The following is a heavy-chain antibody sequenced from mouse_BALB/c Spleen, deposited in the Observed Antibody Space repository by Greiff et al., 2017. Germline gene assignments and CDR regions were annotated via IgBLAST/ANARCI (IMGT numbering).Heavy chain of an antibody. CDR3: ARKPPYAMDY. CDR1: GYSITSDYA. CDR2: ISYSGST. J-gene: IGHJ4*01. Sequence: EVQGVESGPGLVKPSQSLSLTCTVTGYSITSDYAWNWIRQFPGNKLEWMGYISYSGSTSYNPSLKSRISITRDTSKNQFFLQLNSVTTEDTATYYCARKPPYAMDYWGQGTSVTVSS. V-gene: IGHV3-2*02.